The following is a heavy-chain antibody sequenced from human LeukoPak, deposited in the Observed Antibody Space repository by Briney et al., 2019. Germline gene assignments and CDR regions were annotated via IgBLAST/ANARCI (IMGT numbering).Heavy chain of an antibody. CDR3: ASWAAGTFDY. V-gene: IGHV4-59*08. Sequence: PSETLSLTCNVSGGSINSFYWSWIRQSPGEGLEWIGYIYYSGSTNYNPSLKSRVTISVDTSKNQFSLKLSSVTAADTAVYYCASWAAGTFDYWGQGTLVTVSS. CDR1: GGSINSFY. D-gene: IGHD6-13*01. J-gene: IGHJ4*02. CDR2: IYYSGST.